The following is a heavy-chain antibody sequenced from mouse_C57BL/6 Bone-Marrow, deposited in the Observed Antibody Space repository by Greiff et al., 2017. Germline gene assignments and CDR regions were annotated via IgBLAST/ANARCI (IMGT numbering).Heavy chain of an antibody. D-gene: IGHD1-1*01. CDR3: ARDGITTVVSTWFNCYFDV. V-gene: IGHV1-75*01. CDR1: GYTFTDYY. CDR2: IFPGSGST. J-gene: IGHJ1*03. Sequence: QVQLQQSGPELVKPGASVKISCKASGYTFTDYYINWVKQRPGQGLEWIGWIFPGSGSTYYNEKFKGKATLTVDKSSSTAYMLLSSLTSEDSAVYFCARDGITTVVSTWFNCYFDVWGTGTTVTVSS.